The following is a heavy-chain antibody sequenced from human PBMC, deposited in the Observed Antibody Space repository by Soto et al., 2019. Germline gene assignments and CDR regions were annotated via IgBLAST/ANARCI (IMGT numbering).Heavy chain of an antibody. J-gene: IGHJ4*02. CDR1: GFTFSSYS. CDR2: ISSSSSYI. D-gene: IGHD6-19*01. CDR3: ARVRAVAEAPDY. V-gene: IGHV3-21*01. Sequence: EVQLVESGGGLVKPGGSLRLSCAASGFTFSSYSMNWVRQAPGKGLEWVSSISSSSSYIYYADSVKGRFTISRDNAKNSLYLQMNSLRAEDTAVYYCARVRAVAEAPDYWGQGTLVTVSS.